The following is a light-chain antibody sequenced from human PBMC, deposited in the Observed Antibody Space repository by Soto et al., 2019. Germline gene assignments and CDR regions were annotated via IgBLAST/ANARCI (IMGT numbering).Light chain of an antibody. CDR3: QQYGSSPPIT. CDR2: GAS. J-gene: IGKJ5*01. CDR1: QSVTSTY. Sequence: EIVLTQSPGTLSLSPGERATLSCRAVQSVTSTYLAWYQQKPGQAPRLLIYGASSRATGIPDRFRGSGSGTDFTLIISRLEPEDFAVYYCQQYGSSPPITFGQGTRLEIK. V-gene: IGKV3-20*01.